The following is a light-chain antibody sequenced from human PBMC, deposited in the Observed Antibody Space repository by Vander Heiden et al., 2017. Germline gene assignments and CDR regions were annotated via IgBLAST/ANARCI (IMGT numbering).Light chain of an antibody. CDR3: QQFNSYPFT. V-gene: IGKV1-9*01. Sequence: DIQLTQSPSFLSASVGDRVTITCRASQGIADHLAWYQQRSGKAPKLLIYAASTLQSWVPSGLSGSGSGTEFTLTISSLQPEDFATYYCQQFNSYPFTFGGGTKVEIK. CDR2: AAS. J-gene: IGKJ4*01. CDR1: QGIADH.